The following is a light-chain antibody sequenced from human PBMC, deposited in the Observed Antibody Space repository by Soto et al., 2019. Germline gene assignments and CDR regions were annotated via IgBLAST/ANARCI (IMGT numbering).Light chain of an antibody. Sequence: EIVLTQSAGTLSLSPGERATLSCRASQSVSSSYLAWYQQKPGQAPRLRIYGASSRATGIPDRFSGSGSGTDFTLTISRLEPEDFAVYYCQQYGSSPQTFGQGTKVDIK. J-gene: IGKJ1*01. V-gene: IGKV3-20*01. CDR3: QQYGSSPQT. CDR2: GAS. CDR1: QSVSSSY.